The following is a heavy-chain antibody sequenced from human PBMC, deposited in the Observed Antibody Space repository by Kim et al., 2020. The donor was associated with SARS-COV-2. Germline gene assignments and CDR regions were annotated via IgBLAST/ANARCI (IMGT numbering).Heavy chain of an antibody. D-gene: IGHD3-9*01. CDR3: ANPPTIFHKDWFDP. V-gene: IGHV3-23*01. Sequence: ADSVKGRFTISRDNSKNTLYLQMNSLRAEDTAVYYCANPPTIFHKDWFDPWGQGTLVTVSS. J-gene: IGHJ5*02.